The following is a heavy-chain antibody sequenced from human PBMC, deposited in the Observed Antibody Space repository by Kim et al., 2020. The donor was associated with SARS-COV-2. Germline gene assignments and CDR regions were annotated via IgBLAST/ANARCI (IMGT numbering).Heavy chain of an antibody. CDR3: DAADY. CDR2: ISGGGHRT. V-gene: IGHV3-23*01. D-gene: IGHD6-13*01. Sequence: ISGGGHRTHNADSVKGRFTISRDDSRNILYLQMDNLSADDTAVYYCDAADYWGQGTLVTVSS. J-gene: IGHJ4*02.